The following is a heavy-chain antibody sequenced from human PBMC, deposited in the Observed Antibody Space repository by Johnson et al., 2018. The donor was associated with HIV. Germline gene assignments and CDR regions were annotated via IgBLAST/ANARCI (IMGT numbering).Heavy chain of an antibody. CDR1: GFTVSSNY. D-gene: IGHD3-22*01. V-gene: IGHV3-53*01. Sequence: VQLVESGGGLIQPGGSLRLSCAASGFTVSSNYMSWVRQAPGKGLEWVSVIYSGGSTFYTDSVTGRFTISRDNSRIPLYLQMNSLRAEDTAVYYWAKDFGVEAGGPTYGSSGSSVAFDIWGQGTMGTVSS. CDR2: IYSGGST. CDR3: AKDFGVEAGGPTYGSSGSSVAFDI. J-gene: IGHJ3*02.